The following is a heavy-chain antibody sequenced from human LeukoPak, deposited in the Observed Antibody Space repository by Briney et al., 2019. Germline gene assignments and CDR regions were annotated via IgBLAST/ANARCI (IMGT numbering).Heavy chain of an antibody. V-gene: IGHV3-30*02. Sequence: GGSLRLSCAASGFTFSSYGMHWVRQAPGKGLEWVAFIRYDGSNKYYADSVKGRFTISRDNSKNTLYLQMNSLRAEDTAVYYCAKDHDYYGSGSYSGPLNYWGQGTLVTVSS. J-gene: IGHJ4*02. D-gene: IGHD3-10*01. CDR2: IRYDGSNK. CDR3: AKDHDYYGSGSYSGPLNY. CDR1: GFTFSSYG.